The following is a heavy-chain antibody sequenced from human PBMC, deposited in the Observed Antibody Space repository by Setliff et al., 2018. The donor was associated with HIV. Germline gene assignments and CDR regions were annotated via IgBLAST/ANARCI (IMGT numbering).Heavy chain of an antibody. D-gene: IGHD3-3*01. CDR2: IKSKTDGGTT. Sequence: GGSLRLSCAASGFRFSDAWMTWVRQAPGQGLEWVGRIKSKTDGGTTDVAAHVKGRFIISREDLRNSLFLQMNSLKTEDTAVYYCTRNQGSSFGRGFDYWGRGTLVTVSS. CDR1: GFRFSDAW. V-gene: IGHV3-15*01. CDR3: TRNQGSSFGRGFDY. J-gene: IGHJ4*02.